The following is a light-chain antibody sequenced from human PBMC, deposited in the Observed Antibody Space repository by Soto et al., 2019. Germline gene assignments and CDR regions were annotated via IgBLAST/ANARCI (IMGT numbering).Light chain of an antibody. CDR2: YAS. CDR1: QNLSRN. V-gene: IGKV3-15*01. CDR3: QQYDKWPHT. Sequence: EVVMTQSPVTLSVSPGERATLSCRASQNLSRNLAWYQQQPGQAPRLLIFYASTRANGIPARFSGSGSGTDFTLTISSLQSEDFAVYFCQQYDKWPHTFGQGTKLEIK. J-gene: IGKJ2*01.